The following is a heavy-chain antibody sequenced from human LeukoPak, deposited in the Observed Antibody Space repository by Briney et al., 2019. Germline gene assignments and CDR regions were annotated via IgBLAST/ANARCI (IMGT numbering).Heavy chain of an antibody. J-gene: IGHJ5*02. Sequence: ASVMVSCKASRYTLTNFHMSGVRPAAGQGVEGMGWMNPERGSKGYAQKFQGRVTITRNTSISTAYMELRSPRSEDTAVYYRARVHCSVVYCHSFDPWGQGTLVTVSS. V-gene: IGHV1-8*03. CDR3: ARVHCSVVYCHSFDP. CDR1: RYTLTNFH. CDR2: MNPERGSK. D-gene: IGHD2-15*01.